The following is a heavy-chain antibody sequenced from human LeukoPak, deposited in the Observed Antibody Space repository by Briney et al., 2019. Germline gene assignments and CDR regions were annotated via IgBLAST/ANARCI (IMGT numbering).Heavy chain of an antibody. D-gene: IGHD3-10*01. CDR3: ARKDFGEFHWDSNWFDP. CDR2: MNPNSGNT. V-gene: IGHV1-8*01. Sequence: ASVKVSCRASGYTFTSYDINWVRQATGQGLEWMGWMNPNSGNTGYAQKFQGRVTMTRNTSISTAYMELSSLRSEDTAVYYCARKDFGEFHWDSNWFDPWGQGTLVTVSS. CDR1: GYTFTSYD. J-gene: IGHJ5*02.